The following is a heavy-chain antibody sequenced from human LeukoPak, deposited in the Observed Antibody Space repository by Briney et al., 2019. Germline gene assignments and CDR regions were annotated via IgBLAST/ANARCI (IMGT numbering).Heavy chain of an antibody. CDR3: ARARLTDYVWGRRTFDI. CDR2: ISSSGSTI. CDR1: GFTFSSYE. J-gene: IGHJ3*02. Sequence: PGGSLRLSCAVSGFTFSSYEMNWVRQAPGKGLEWVSYISSSGSTIYYADSVKGRFTISRDNAKKPLYLQMNSLRAEDTAVYYCARARLTDYVWGRRTFDIWGQGTMVTISS. D-gene: IGHD3-16*01. V-gene: IGHV3-48*03.